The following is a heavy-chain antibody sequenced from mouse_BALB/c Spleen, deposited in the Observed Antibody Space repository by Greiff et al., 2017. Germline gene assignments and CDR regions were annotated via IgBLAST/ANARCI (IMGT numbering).Heavy chain of an antibody. CDR1: GFTFSSYY. CDR3: ARHGEITTNYAMDY. D-gene: IGHD2-4*01. CDR2: INSNGGST. V-gene: IGHV5-6-2*01. J-gene: IGHJ4*01. Sequence: EVHLVESGGGLVKLGGSLKLSCAASGFTFSSYYMSWVRQTPEKRLELVAAINSNGGSTYYPDTVKGRFTISRDNAKNTLYLQMSSLKSEDTALYYCARHGEITTNYAMDYWGQGTSVTVSS.